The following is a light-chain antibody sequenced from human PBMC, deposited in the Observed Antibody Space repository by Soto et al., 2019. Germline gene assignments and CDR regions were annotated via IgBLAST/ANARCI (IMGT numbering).Light chain of an antibody. J-gene: IGKJ4*01. Sequence: EIVLAQSPATLSLSPGERATLSCRASQSVSNHLAWYQQRPGQAPRLVIYDASYRATGIPARFSGSGSGTDFTLTISSQESEDFAIYYCQQRSNWPLTFGGGTKVEIK. CDR1: QSVSNH. V-gene: IGKV3-11*01. CDR3: QQRSNWPLT. CDR2: DAS.